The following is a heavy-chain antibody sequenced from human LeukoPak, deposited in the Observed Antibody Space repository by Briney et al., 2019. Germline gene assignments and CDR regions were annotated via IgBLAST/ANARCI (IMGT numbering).Heavy chain of an antibody. J-gene: IGHJ4*02. CDR1: GFTFSSYA. Sequence: QAGGSLRLSCAASGFTFSSYAMSWVRQAPGKGLEWVSAISGSGGSTYYADSVKGRFTISRDNSKNTLYLQMNSLRAEDTAVYYCALHNMAVVVTVLFDYWGQGTLVTVSS. D-gene: IGHD2-21*02. CDR2: ISGSGGST. CDR3: ALHNMAVVVTVLFDY. V-gene: IGHV3-23*01.